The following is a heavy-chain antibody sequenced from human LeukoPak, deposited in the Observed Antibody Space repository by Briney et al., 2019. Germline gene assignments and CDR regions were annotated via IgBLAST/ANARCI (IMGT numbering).Heavy chain of an antibody. D-gene: IGHD5-18*01. CDR2: VYYSGST. V-gene: IGHV4-39*01. Sequence: SETLSLTCTVSGGSISSSSYYWGWIRQPPGKGLEWIGSVYYSGSTYYNPSLKSRVTISVDTSKNQFSLKLSSVTAADTAVYYCARHEARGYSYGYEFYYHYYGMDVWGQGTTVTVSS. CDR3: ARHEARGYSYGYEFYYHYYGMDV. J-gene: IGHJ6*02. CDR1: GGSISSSSYY.